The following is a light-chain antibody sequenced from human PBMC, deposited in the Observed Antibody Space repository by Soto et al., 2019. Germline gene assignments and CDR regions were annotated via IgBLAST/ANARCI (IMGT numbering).Light chain of an antibody. Sequence: DIQMTQSPSTLPASVGDRVTITCRASQSISTWLAWYQQKPGKAPKLLIYKASSLESGVPSRFSGSGSGTEFTLTISSLRPDDFATYYCQQYNSYSTFGQGTKV. J-gene: IGKJ1*01. CDR3: QQYNSYST. CDR1: QSISTW. CDR2: KAS. V-gene: IGKV1-5*03.